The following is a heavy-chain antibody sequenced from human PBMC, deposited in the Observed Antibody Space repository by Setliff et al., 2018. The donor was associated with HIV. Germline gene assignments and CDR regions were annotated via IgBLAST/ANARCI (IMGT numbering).Heavy chain of an antibody. D-gene: IGHD6-13*01. CDR1: GGTFSSYA. J-gene: IGHJ3*02. CDR2: IIPIFGTA. V-gene: IGHV1-69*13. CDR3: ARAHGYSSSWYEDAFDI. Sequence: GASVKVSCKASGGTFSSYAISWVRQAPGQGLEWMGGIIPIFGTANYAQKFQGRVTITADESTSTAYMELSSLRSEDTAVYYCARAHGYSSSWYEDAFDIWGQGTMVTVSS.